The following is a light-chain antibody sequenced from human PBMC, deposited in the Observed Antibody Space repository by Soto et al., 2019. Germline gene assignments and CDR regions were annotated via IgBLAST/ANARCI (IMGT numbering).Light chain of an antibody. CDR1: QNISRY. V-gene: IGKV1-39*01. CDR2: GAT. CDR3: QESYNAPYT. Sequence: DVPMTQSPSSLSASVGDRVTITCRASQNISRYLSWYQQKPGKAPKFLIYGATNLQSGVPSRFSGSGSGTDFSLTISSLQPEDFATYFCQESYNAPYTFAQGTKLEMK. J-gene: IGKJ2*01.